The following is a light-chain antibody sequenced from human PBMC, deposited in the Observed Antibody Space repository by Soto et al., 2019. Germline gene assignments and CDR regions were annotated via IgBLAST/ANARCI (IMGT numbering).Light chain of an antibody. Sequence: EIVLTQSPATLPLSPGERATLSCRASQSFRGLLAWYQQKPGQAPRLLIYDAYNRATGIPPRFSGSGSGTDFTLTISSLEPEDSAVYYCQQRHMWPITFGQGTRLEI. CDR1: QSFRGL. CDR3: QQRHMWPIT. V-gene: IGKV3-11*01. J-gene: IGKJ5*01. CDR2: DAY.